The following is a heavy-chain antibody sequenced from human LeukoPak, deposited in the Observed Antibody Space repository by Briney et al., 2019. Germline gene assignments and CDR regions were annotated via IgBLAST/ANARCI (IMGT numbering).Heavy chain of an antibody. J-gene: IGHJ4*02. CDR2: ISGSGVNT. D-gene: IGHD1-26*01. CDR3: AKEEWELRSRHYDY. CDR1: GFTFSNYA. Sequence: GGSLRLSCAASGFTFSNYAMSWVRQAPGKGLEWVSVISGSGVNTYYADSVRGRFTISRDNSKNTLYLQMNSLRAEDTAVYYCAKEEWELRSRHYDYWGQGTLVTVSS. V-gene: IGHV3-23*01.